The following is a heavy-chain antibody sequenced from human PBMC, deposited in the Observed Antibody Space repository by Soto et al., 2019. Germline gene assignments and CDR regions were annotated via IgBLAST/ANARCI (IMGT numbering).Heavy chain of an antibody. CDR3: AREVSKYRGYDFDY. CDR2: ISSSSSYI. V-gene: IGHV3-21*01. J-gene: IGHJ4*02. D-gene: IGHD5-12*01. Sequence: EVQLVESGGGLGKPGGSLRLSCAASGFTFSSYSMNWVRQAPGKGLEWVSSISSSSSYIYYADSVKGRFTISRDNAKNSLYLQMNSLRAEDTAVYYCAREVSKYRGYDFDYWGQGTLVTVSS. CDR1: GFTFSSYS.